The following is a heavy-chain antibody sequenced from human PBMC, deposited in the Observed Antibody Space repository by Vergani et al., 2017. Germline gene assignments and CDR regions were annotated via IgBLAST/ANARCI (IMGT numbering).Heavy chain of an antibody. V-gene: IGHV1-24*01. J-gene: IGHJ5*02. CDR1: GYSLTELT. CDR2: FDPEHGEV. Sequence: QVQLVQSGSEVRKPGASVKVSCQVSGYSLTELTIHWVRQAPGKGLEWMGGFDPEHGEVTFAHHIQGRVTMTEDRSTDTAYMELRSLRSDDTAVYYCARDHGTAARTPNWFDPWGQGTLVTVSS. D-gene: IGHD6-6*01. CDR3: ARDHGTAARTPNWFDP.